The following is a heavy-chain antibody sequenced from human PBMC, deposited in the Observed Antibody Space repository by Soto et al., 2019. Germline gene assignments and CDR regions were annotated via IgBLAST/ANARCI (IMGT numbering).Heavy chain of an antibody. J-gene: IGHJ6*02. CDR3: ASGYCSSTSCRRGNPLQNGMDV. Sequence: ASVKVSCKASGYTFTSYGISWVRQAPGQGLEWMGWISPYNGNTNYAQKLQGRVTMTTDTSTSTAYMELRSLRSDDTAVYYCASGYCSSTSCRRGNPLQNGMDVWGQGTTVTVSS. CDR1: GYTFTSYG. V-gene: IGHV1-18*01. CDR2: ISPYNGNT. D-gene: IGHD2-2*01.